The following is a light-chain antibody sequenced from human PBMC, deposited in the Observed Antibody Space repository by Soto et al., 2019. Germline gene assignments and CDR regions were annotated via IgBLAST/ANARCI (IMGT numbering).Light chain of an antibody. CDR1: TSDIGGFNY. CDR3: SSFSSSDTLVV. V-gene: IGLV2-14*01. CDR2: EVS. Sequence: QSALTQPASVSGSPGQSITISCGGSTSDIGGFNYVSWYQHLPAKAPKLLISEVSRRPSGVSSRFSGSKSGDTAFLTISELQAEDEADYYCSSFSSSDTLVVFGGGTKLTVL. J-gene: IGLJ2*01.